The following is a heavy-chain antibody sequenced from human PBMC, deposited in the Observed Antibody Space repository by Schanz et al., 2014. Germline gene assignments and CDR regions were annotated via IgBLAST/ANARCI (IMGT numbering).Heavy chain of an antibody. V-gene: IGHV3-30*03. J-gene: IGHJ6*02. D-gene: IGHD6-6*01. CDR3: AREAHTSMDV. Sequence: QVQLVESGGSVVQPGRSLRLSCAGSGFSFSDYGMHWVRQAPGRGLEWVAVISYHGSEKYYADSVKGRFTISRDNSKNTLTLQMNSLRDEDTAVYYCAREAHTSMDVWGQGTTVIVSS. CDR2: ISYHGSEK. CDR1: GFSFSDYG.